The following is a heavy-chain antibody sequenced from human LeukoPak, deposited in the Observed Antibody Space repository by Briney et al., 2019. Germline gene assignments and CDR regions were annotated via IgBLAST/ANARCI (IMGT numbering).Heavy chain of an antibody. J-gene: IGHJ6*02. D-gene: IGHD6-19*01. Sequence: PGGSLRLSCAASGFTFSSYSMNWVRQAPGKGLEWVSSISSSSSYIYYADSVKGRFTISRDNAKNSLYLQMNSLRAEDTAVYYCARERGSGWYIPPVGYYYYGMDVWGQGTTVTVSS. CDR2: ISSSSSYI. V-gene: IGHV3-21*01. CDR1: GFTFSSYS. CDR3: ARERGSGWYIPPVGYYYYGMDV.